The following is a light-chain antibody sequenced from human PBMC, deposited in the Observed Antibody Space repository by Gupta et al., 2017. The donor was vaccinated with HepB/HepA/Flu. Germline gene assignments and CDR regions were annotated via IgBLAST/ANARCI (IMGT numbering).Light chain of an antibody. CDR1: QTLNNNY. CDR2: GAS. Sequence: NVLTQSPGTLSLSPGERVTLSCRASQTLNNNYLAWHQQKPGQAPRLLIYGASSRATGISDRFSGSGSGTDFTLTISRLEPEDFAMYYCQQYGSSPLYIFGQGTKLEIK. V-gene: IGKV3-20*01. J-gene: IGKJ2*01. CDR3: QQYGSSPLYI.